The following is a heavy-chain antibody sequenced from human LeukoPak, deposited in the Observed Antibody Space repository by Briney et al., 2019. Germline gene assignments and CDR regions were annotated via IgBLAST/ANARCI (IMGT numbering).Heavy chain of an antibody. CDR1: GFTFSSYW. Sequence: PGGSLRLSFAASGFTFSSYWMHWVRQAPGKGLVWVSRINTDGSSTSYADSVKGRFTISRDNAKNTLYLQMNSLRAEDTAVYYCARRLTGGTTVFDHWGRGTLVTVSS. J-gene: IGHJ4*02. V-gene: IGHV3-74*01. CDR2: INTDGSST. CDR3: ARRLTGGTTVFDH. D-gene: IGHD1-26*01.